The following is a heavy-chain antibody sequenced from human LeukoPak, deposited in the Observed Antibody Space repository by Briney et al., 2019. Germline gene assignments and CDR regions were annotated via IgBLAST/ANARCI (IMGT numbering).Heavy chain of an antibody. CDR3: ARAYSGYGLLFDY. CDR2: IYYSGST. V-gene: IGHV4-4*02. D-gene: IGHD5-12*01. J-gene: IGHJ4*02. Sequence: SGTLSLTCGVSGGSVINTNWWTWVRQPPGKGLEWIGYIYYSGSTYYNPSLKSRVTISVDTSKNQFSLKLSSVTAADTAVYYCARAYSGYGLLFDYWGQGTLVTVSS. CDR1: GGSVINTNW.